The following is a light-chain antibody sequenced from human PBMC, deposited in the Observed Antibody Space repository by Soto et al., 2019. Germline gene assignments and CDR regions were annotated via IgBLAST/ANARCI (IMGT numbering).Light chain of an antibody. CDR2: HVN. CDR1: SSDVGGYNH. Sequence: QSALTQPPSASGSPGQSVTISCTGTSSDVGGYNHVSWYQQHPGRTPKLMIFHVNKRPSGVPDRFSGSKSGNTASLTVSGLQAEDEADYYCSSYAGSDNARVFGGGTQLTVL. J-gene: IGLJ3*02. CDR3: SSYAGSDNARV. V-gene: IGLV2-8*01.